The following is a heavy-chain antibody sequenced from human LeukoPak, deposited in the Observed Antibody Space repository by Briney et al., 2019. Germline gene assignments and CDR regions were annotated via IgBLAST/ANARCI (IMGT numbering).Heavy chain of an antibody. V-gene: IGHV3-23*01. D-gene: IGHD2-2*01. Sequence: PGGSLRLSCAASGFTFSSHAMSWVRQAPGKGLEWVSAISGSGGSTYYADSVKGRFTISRDNSQNTLYLQMNSLRAEDTAVYYCAKGGVVVPAAMVYYYYYYMEVWGKGTTVRLSS. CDR1: GFTFSSHA. CDR2: ISGSGGST. J-gene: IGHJ6*03. CDR3: AKGGVVVPAAMVYYYYYYMEV.